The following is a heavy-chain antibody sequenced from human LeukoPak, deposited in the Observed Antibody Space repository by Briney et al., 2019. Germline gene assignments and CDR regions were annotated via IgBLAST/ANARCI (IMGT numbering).Heavy chain of an antibody. CDR1: GFTFSSYS. V-gene: IGHV3-48*01. D-gene: IGHD3-3*01. J-gene: IGHJ4*02. Sequence: PGGSLRLSCAASGFTFSSYSMNWVRQAPGKGLEWVSYISSSSSTIYYADSVKGRFTISRDNAKNSLYLQMNSLRAEDTAVYYCARDDFWSGLLHDYWGQGTLVTVSS. CDR3: ARDDFWSGLLHDY. CDR2: ISSSSSTI.